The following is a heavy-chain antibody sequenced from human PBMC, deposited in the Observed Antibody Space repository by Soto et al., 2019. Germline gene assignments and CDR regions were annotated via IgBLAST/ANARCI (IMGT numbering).Heavy chain of an antibody. CDR2: ISAYNGNT. Sequence: ASVKVSCKASGYTFTSYGISWVRQAPGQGLEWMGWISAYNGNTNYAQKLQGRVTMTRDTSISTAYMELGRLIFDDTAVCYCVRARYSSGWDYWGQGTQVTVSS. CDR3: VRARYSSGWDY. V-gene: IGHV1-18*01. J-gene: IGHJ4*02. CDR1: GYTFTSYG. D-gene: IGHD6-19*01.